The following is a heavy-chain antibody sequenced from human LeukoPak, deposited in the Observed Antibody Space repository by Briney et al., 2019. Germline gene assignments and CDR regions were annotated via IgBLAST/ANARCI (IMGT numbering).Heavy chain of an antibody. D-gene: IGHD3-10*01. V-gene: IGHV4-34*01. CDR3: ARHPEYYGSGRRSNFDY. CDR2: INHSGST. J-gene: IGHJ4*02. Sequence: SETLSLTCAVYGGSFSGYYWSWIRQPPGKGLEWIGEINHSGSTNYNPSLKSRVTISVDTSKNQFSLKLSSVTAADTAVYYCARHPEYYGSGRRSNFDYWGQGTLVTVSS. CDR1: GGSFSGYY.